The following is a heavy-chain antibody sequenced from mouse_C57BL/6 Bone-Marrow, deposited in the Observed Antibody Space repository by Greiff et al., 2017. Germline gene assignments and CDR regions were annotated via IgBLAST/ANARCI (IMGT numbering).Heavy chain of an antibody. CDR1: GYTFTDYE. J-gene: IGHJ3*01. CDR3: TIYYYGSSWSWFAY. D-gene: IGHD1-1*01. Sequence: VQLQQSGAELVRPGASVTLSCKASGYTFTDYEMHWVKQTPVPGLEWIGAIDPETGGTAYNQKFKGKAILTADKSSSTAYMELRSLTSEDSAVYYCTIYYYGSSWSWFAYWGQGTLVTVSA. CDR2: IDPETGGT. V-gene: IGHV1-15*01.